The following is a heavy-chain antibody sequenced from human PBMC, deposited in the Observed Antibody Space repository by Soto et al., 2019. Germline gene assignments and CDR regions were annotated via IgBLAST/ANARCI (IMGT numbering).Heavy chain of an antibody. J-gene: IGHJ6*02. D-gene: IGHD3-9*01. CDR2: INPNSGGT. Sequence: GASVKVSCKASGYTFTGYYMHWVRQAPGQGLDWMGWINPNSGGTNYAQKFQGRVTMTRDTSISTAYMELSRLRSDDTAVYYCARDHYDILTGDYYYGMGVWGQGTTVTVSS. CDR1: GYTFTGYY. V-gene: IGHV1-2*02. CDR3: ARDHYDILTGDYYYGMGV.